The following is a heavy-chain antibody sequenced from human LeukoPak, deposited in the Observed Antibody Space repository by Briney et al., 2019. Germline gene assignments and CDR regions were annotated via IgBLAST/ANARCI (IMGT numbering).Heavy chain of an antibody. Sequence: GGSLRLSYAASGFTFSSYWMNWARQAPGKGLEWVASINHNGNVNYYVDSVKGRFTISRDNAKNSLYLQMSNLRAEDTAVYFCARGGGLDVWGQGATVTVSS. J-gene: IGHJ6*02. V-gene: IGHV3-7*03. CDR1: GFTFSSYW. CDR2: INHNGNVN. D-gene: IGHD3-16*01. CDR3: ARGGGLDV.